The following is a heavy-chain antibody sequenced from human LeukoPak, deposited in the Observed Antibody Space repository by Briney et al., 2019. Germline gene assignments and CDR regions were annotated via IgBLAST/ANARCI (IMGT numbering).Heavy chain of an antibody. D-gene: IGHD2-2*02. CDR3: ARDRELRYCSSTTCYNYFAMDV. J-gene: IGHJ6*02. Sequence: GGSLRLSCAASGFAFNTYSMNWVRQAPGKGLEWVSSITSSSYIYYADSVRGRFTISRDNAKNSLYLQMHSLRAEDTALYYCARDRELRYCSSTTCYNYFAMDVWGQGTTVTVSS. V-gene: IGHV3-21*01. CDR1: GFAFNTYS. CDR2: ITSSSYI.